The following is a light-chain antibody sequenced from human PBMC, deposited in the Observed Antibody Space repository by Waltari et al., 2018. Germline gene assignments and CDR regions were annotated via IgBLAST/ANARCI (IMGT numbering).Light chain of an antibody. V-gene: IGLV2-23*02. CDR3: CSYAGNYVWV. CDR1: SSDIGWHDI. J-gene: IGLJ3*02. CDR2: DVS. Sequence: QSALTQPAAVSGSPGQSVTIPCTGASSDIGWHDIVSSYQQHPGNAPKLVISDVSKRPSGVSDRFSGSKSGDTASLTISGLQFEDEADYYCCSYAGNYVWVFGGGTRLTVL.